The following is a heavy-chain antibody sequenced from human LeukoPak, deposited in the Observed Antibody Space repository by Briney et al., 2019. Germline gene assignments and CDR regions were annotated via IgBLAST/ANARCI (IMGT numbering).Heavy chain of an antibody. CDR3: ARDRSKFGY. J-gene: IGHJ4*02. CDR1: GFTFSNYW. CDR2: IEQDGSEK. D-gene: IGHD3-16*01. V-gene: IGHV3-7*01. Sequence: GGSLRLSCAASGFTFSNYWMTWVRQAPGKGLEWVANIEQDGSEKYYVDSVKGRFTISRDNAKNSLFLQMDSLRVEDTAEYYCARDRSKFGYWGQGILATVSS.